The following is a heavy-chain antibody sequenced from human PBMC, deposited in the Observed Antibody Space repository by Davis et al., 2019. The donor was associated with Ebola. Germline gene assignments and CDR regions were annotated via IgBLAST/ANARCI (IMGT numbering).Heavy chain of an antibody. V-gene: IGHV3-21*01. D-gene: IGHD3-10*01. J-gene: IGHJ6*04. CDR2: ISISSAFI. CDR1: GFTFSTYT. CDR3: ARDYYQMAYYYYDMDV. Sequence: GGSLRLFCAASGFTFSTYTMTWVRQAPGKGLEWVSSISISSAFIYYADSVKGRFTISRDNAKNSLYLQMNSLRAEDTAVYYCARDYYQMAYYYYDMDVWGKGTTVTVSS.